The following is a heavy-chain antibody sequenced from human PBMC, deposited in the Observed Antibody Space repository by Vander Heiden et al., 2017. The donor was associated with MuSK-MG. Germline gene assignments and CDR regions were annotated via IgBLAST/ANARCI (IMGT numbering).Heavy chain of an antibody. V-gene: IGHV3-33*01. CDR3: AREGYRTGGSCFYLDY. CDR2: IWYDGSNK. D-gene: IGHD2-15*01. CDR1: GFTFSSYG. J-gene: IGHJ4*02. Sequence: QVQLVESGGGVVQPGRSLRLSCAASGFTFSSYGMHWVRQAPGKGLEWVAVIWYDGSNKYYADSVKGRFTISRDNSKNTLYLQMSSLRAEDTAVYYCAREGYRTGGSCFYLDYWGQGTLVTVSS.